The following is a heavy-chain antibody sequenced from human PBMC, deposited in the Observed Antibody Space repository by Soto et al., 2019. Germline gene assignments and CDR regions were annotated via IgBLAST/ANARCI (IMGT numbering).Heavy chain of an antibody. J-gene: IGHJ4*02. CDR3: ARGAMANFDY. Sequence: SVKVSCKASGGTFSSHGIAWVRQAPGQGLEWMGGLIAMLGTPTYARKVQGRATIIADESLTSSYLELRSLRSEDTAVYFCARGAMANFDYWGQGTVVTVSS. V-gene: IGHV1-69*13. CDR1: GGTFSSHG. CDR2: LIAMLGTP. D-gene: IGHD5-18*01.